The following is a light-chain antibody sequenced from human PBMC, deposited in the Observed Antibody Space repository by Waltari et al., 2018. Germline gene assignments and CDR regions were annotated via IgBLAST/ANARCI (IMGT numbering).Light chain of an antibody. CDR3: QQYYSIPPVT. CDR1: QGISNS. Sequence: DIQITQSPSSLSASVGDRVTITCRASQGISNSLAWYQQKPGKAPKLLLYAASTLESGVPSRFSGSGSGTDYTLTISSLQPEDFATYYCQQYYSIPPVTFGPGTRVDFK. V-gene: IGKV1-NL1*01. CDR2: AAS. J-gene: IGKJ3*01.